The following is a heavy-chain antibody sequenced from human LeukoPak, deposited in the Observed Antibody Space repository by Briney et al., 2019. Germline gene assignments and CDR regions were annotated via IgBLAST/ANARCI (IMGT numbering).Heavy chain of an antibody. V-gene: IGHV3-7*03. CDR2: IKQDGSEI. D-gene: IGHD3-10*01. CDR1: GFTFSSYW. Sequence: GGSLRLSCAASGFTFSSYWMTWVRQAPGKGLEWVANIKQDGSEIYYVDSVKGRFTIARDNGKNSLYLQMNSLRAEDTAVYYCAKDRTPITMVRGALGAFDYWGQGTLVTVSS. CDR3: AKDRTPITMVRGALGAFDY. J-gene: IGHJ4*02.